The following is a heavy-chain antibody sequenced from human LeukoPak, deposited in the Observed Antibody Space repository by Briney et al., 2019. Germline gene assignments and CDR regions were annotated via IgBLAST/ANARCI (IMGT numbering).Heavy chain of an antibody. CDR2: ISPNNNKK. V-gene: IGHV1-18*01. D-gene: IGHD2/OR15-2a*01. J-gene: IGHJ4*02. CDR3: ARAGAGGNSGGLYFLDY. CDR1: GYTFTTYG. Sequence: ASVKVSCKASGYTFTTYGINWVRQAPEQGLEWMGWISPNNNKKNFAQKFEGRVSLATDASTSTAYLELWSLISDDTAIYYCARAGAGGNSGGLYFLDYWGQGTLVTVSS.